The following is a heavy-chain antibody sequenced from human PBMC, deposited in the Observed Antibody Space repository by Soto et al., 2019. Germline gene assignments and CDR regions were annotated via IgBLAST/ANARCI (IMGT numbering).Heavy chain of an antibody. Sequence: SETLSLTWTVSGGSISSGDYYWSWIRQPPGKGLEWIGSIYYSGSTYYNPSLKSRVTISVDTSKNQFSLKLSSVTAADTAVYYCASRSRCSGGSCYSVVFDYWGQGTLVTVSS. D-gene: IGHD2-15*01. CDR2: IYYSGST. V-gene: IGHV4-39*01. J-gene: IGHJ4*02. CDR1: GGSISSGDYY. CDR3: ASRSRCSGGSCYSVVFDY.